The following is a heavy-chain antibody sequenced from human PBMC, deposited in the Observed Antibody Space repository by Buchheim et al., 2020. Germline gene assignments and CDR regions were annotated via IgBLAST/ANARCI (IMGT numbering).Heavy chain of an antibody. CDR2: INLSGGST. CDR3: ARGAFLVVVGASDWYFDL. D-gene: IGHD2-21*01. V-gene: IGHV1-46*01. Sequence: QVQLVQSGAEVKKPGASVKVSCKASGYTFTSYYMHWVRQAPGQGLEWMGIINLSGGSTSYAQKFQGRVTLTRDTSTSTVYMELSSLRSEDAAVYYCARGAFLVVVGASDWYFDLWGRGTL. CDR1: GYTFTSYY. J-gene: IGHJ2*01.